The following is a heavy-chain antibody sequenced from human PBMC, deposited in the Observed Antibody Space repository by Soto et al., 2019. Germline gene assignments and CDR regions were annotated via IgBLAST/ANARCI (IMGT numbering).Heavy chain of an antibody. J-gene: IGHJ4*02. Sequence: QVQLQESGPGLVKPSETLSLTCTVSGGSVSSGNDYWSWIRQPPGKGLEWIGYIYHSGSTNYNPSLKSRLTISGDTSKNQVSLKLTSVTAADTAVYYCARLRYYGSGSYYNINYQDFDYWGQGTLVTVSS. CDR1: GGSVSSGNDY. V-gene: IGHV4-61*01. D-gene: IGHD3-10*01. CDR2: IYHSGST. CDR3: ARLRYYGSGSYYNINYQDFDY.